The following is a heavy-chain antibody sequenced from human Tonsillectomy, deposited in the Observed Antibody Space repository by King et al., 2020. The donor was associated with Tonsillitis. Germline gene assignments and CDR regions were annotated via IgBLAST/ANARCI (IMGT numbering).Heavy chain of an antibody. Sequence: QLVQSGGGVVQPGRSLRLSCAASGFTFSSYGMHWVRQAPGKGLEWVAVISYDGSNKYYADSVKGRFTISRDNSKNTLYLQMNSLRAEDTAGYYCAKGYCGGYCYRAGPPDYWGQGTLVTVSS. V-gene: IGHV3-30*18. CDR1: GFTFSSYG. D-gene: IGHD2-21*02. J-gene: IGHJ4*02. CDR3: AKGYCGGYCYRAGPPDY. CDR2: ISYDGSNK.